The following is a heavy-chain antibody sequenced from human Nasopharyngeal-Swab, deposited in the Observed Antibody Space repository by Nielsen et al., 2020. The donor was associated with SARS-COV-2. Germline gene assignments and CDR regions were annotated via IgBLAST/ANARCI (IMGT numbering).Heavy chain of an antibody. D-gene: IGHD4-17*01. CDR3: AKDRDDYGDYWGSETFHFDH. CDR2: ICGSGGNE. Sequence: VREAPGKGLEWVSSICGSGGNEYYAESVKGRFTISRDNSKNTLYLQMNSLRAEDTATYYCAKDRDDYGDYWGSETFHFDHWGQGTLVTVSS. J-gene: IGHJ4*02. V-gene: IGHV3-23*01.